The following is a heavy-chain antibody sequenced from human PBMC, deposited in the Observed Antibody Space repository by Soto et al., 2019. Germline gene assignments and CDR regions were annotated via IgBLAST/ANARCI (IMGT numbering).Heavy chain of an antibody. V-gene: IGHV3-66*01. CDR2: IFSGGST. D-gene: IGHD3-16*01. CDR1: GFTASNNY. Sequence: EEQLVESGGDWVQPGGSLRLSWAAPGFTASNNYLSGVRRAPGKGLEGVSLIFSGGSTYYADSVKARFTISRDSSKNTLYLQMNSLRAEDTAMYYCAAYSHKGYWGQGTLVTVSS. CDR3: AAYSHKGY. J-gene: IGHJ4*02.